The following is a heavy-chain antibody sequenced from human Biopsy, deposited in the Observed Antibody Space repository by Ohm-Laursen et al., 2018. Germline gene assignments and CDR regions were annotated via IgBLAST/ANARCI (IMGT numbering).Heavy chain of an antibody. J-gene: IGHJ4*02. CDR2: ISFTGTSS. CDR1: GFTFSSYC. Sequence: SLRLSCAAPGFTFSSYCMGWVRQAPGKGLEWVSYISFTGTSSYYADSVKGRFTISRDNAKNSLYLQMNSLRAEDTGIYYCARDLKWGQGTLVTVSS. CDR3: ARDLK. V-gene: IGHV3-48*03.